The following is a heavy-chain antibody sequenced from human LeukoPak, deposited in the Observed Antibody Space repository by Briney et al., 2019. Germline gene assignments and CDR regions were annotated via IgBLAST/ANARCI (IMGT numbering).Heavy chain of an antibody. V-gene: IGHV3-48*02. Sequence: GGSLRLSCAASGFTFGDSSMNWVRQAPGEGLEWVSYISSSSSTTYYADSVKGRFTISRDNAKNSLYLQMNSLRDEDTAVYSYASDRLTPVDYWGQGTLVTVSS. CDR3: ASDRLTPVDY. CDR1: GFTFGDSS. D-gene: IGHD1-14*01. CDR2: ISSSSSTT. J-gene: IGHJ4*02.